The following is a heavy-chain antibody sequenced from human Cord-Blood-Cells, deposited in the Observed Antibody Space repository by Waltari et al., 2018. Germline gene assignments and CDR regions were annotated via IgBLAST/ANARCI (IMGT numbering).Heavy chain of an antibody. Sequence: QVQLVESGGGVVQPGRSLRLSCAASGFTFSSYGMHWFRQAPGKGLEWVAVISYDGSNKDDADYEKGRVTISRENSKNTLYLQMNSMRAEDTAGYYCANTARGYSYGYPDYWGQGTLVTVSS. CDR2: ISYDGSNK. CDR3: ANTARGYSYGYPDY. J-gene: IGHJ4*02. CDR1: GFTFSSYG. V-gene: IGHV3-30*18. D-gene: IGHD5-18*01.